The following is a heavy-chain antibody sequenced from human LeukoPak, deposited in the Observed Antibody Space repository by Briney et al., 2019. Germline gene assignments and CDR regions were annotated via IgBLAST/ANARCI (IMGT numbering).Heavy chain of an antibody. V-gene: IGHV4-59*08. CDR3: ARIPYGGLDY. J-gene: IGHJ4*02. Sequence: SETLSLTCTVSGGSISSYGWSWIRQPPGKGLEWIGYIYYSGGTNYNPSLKSRVTISVDTSKNQFSLKLSSVTAADTAVYYCARIPYGGLDYWGQGTLVTVSS. CDR2: IYYSGGT. CDR1: GGSISSYG. D-gene: IGHD3-10*01.